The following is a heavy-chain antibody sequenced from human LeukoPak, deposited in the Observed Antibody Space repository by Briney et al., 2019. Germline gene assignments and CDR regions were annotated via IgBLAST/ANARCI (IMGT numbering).Heavy chain of an antibody. V-gene: IGHV3-30-3*01. D-gene: IGHD6-19*01. CDR1: GFPFSSYA. CDR3: ARPYSSGWYGDFDY. Sequence: GRSLRLSRAASGFPFSSYAMHWVRQAPGKGLEWVAVISYDGSNKYYADSVKGRFTISRDNSKNTLFLQMNSLRAEDTAVYYCARPYSSGWYGDFDYWGQGTLVTVSS. CDR2: ISYDGSNK. J-gene: IGHJ4*02.